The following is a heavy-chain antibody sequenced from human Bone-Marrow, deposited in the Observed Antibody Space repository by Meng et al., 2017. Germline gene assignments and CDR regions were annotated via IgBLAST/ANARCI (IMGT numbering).Heavy chain of an antibody. Sequence: SGPTLVKPTQTLTLTCTFSGFSLSTSGVGVGWIRQPPGKALEWLALIYWDDDKRYSPSLKSRLTITKDTSKNQVVLTMTNMGPVDTATYYCARIKLYYDILTGRSTRRGDYYYGMDVWGQGTTVTVSS. CDR2: IYWDDDK. D-gene: IGHD3-9*01. CDR1: GFSLSTSGVG. J-gene: IGHJ6*02. V-gene: IGHV2-5*02. CDR3: ARIKLYYDILTGRSTRRGDYYYGMDV.